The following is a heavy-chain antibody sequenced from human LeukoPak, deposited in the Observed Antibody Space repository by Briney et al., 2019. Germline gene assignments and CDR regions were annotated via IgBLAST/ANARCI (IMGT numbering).Heavy chain of an antibody. D-gene: IGHD4-11*01. CDR3: ARRGFYYSNYGMYYFDY. CDR1: GGSISSYY. CDR2: IYYSGST. Sequence: SETLSLTCTVSGGSISSYYWSWIRQPPGKGLEWIGYIYYSGSTNYNPSLKSRVTISVDTSKNQFSLKLSSVTAADTAVYYCARRGFYYSNYGMYYFDYWGQGTLVTVSS. J-gene: IGHJ4*02. V-gene: IGHV4-59*12.